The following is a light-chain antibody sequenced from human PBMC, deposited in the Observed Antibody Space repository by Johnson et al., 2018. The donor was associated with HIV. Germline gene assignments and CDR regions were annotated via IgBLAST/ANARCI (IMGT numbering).Light chain of an antibody. V-gene: IGLV1-51*01. CDR1: SSNIGNNY. CDR2: DNN. Sequence: SVLTQPPSVSAAPGQKVTISCSGSSSNIGNNYVSWYQQLPGTAPKLLIYDNNKRPSGIPDRFSGSKSGTSATLGITGLQTGDEADYYCGTWDGSGGVIGTGTKVTVL. CDR3: GTWDGSGGV. J-gene: IGLJ1*01.